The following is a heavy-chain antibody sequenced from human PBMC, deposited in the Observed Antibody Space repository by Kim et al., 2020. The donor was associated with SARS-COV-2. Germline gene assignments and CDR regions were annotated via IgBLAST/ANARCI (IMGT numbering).Heavy chain of an antibody. CDR1: GYTFTSYY. V-gene: IGHV1-46*01. D-gene: IGHD3-10*01. Sequence: ASVKVSCKASGYTFTSYYMHWVRQAPGQGLEWMGIINPSGGSTSYAQKFQGRVTMTRDTSTSTVYMELSSLRSEDTAVYYCAREGFGWFGAFASYYYGMDVWGQWAPVTVSS. CDR3: AREGFGWFGAFASYYYGMDV. CDR2: INPSGGST. J-gene: IGHJ6*02.